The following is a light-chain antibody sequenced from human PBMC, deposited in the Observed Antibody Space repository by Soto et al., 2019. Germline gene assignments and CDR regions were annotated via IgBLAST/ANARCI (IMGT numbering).Light chain of an antibody. CDR3: QQLNSYPRIT. CDR2: AAS. V-gene: IGKV1-9*01. Sequence: DIQLTQSPSFLSASVGDRVTITCRAGQGINSHLAWYQQKPGKAPKLLIYAASTLQSGVPSRFSGSGSGTEFTLTISSLQPEDFATYYCQQLNSYPRITFGQGTRLEIK. J-gene: IGKJ5*01. CDR1: QGINSH.